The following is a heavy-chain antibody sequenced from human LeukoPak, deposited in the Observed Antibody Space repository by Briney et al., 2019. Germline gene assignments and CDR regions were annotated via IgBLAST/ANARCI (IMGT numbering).Heavy chain of an antibody. J-gene: IGHJ4*02. CDR2: XSGSGGST. V-gene: IGHV3-23*01. D-gene: IGHD3-22*01. Sequence: PGGSLRLSCAASGFTFSSYAMSWVRQALGKGLXXXXXXSGSGGSTYYADSVKGRFTISRDNSKNTLYLQMNSLRAEDTAVYYCAKLGWYYYDSSGYYPYWGQGTLVTVSS. CDR1: GFTFSSYA. CDR3: AKLGWYYYDSSGYYPY.